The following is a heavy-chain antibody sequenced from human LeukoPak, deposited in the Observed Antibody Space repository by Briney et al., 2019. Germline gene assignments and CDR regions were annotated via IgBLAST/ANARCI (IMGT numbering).Heavy chain of an antibody. CDR2: IYSGGST. CDR1: GFTVSSNY. J-gene: IGHJ4*02. Sequence: GGSLRLSCAASGFTVSSNYMSWVRQAPGKGLEWVSVIYSGGSTYYADSVKGRFTISRDNSKNTLYLQMNSLRAEDTAVYYCAKDGRSGRAQTFDYWGQGTLVTVSS. D-gene: IGHD1-26*01. CDR3: AKDGRSGRAQTFDY. V-gene: IGHV3-53*01.